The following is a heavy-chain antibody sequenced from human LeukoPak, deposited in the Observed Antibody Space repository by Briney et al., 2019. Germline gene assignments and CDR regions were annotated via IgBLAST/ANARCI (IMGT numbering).Heavy chain of an antibody. Sequence: GGSLRLSCAASGFTFSIYWMSWVRQAPGKGLEWVANIKQDGSEIYYVDSVRGRFSISRDNAKNSLYLQMNSLRAEDTAVYYCARGGYYFDYWGQGTLVTVSS. CDR1: GFTFSIYW. CDR2: IKQDGSEI. CDR3: ARGGYYFDY. J-gene: IGHJ4*02. V-gene: IGHV3-7*01.